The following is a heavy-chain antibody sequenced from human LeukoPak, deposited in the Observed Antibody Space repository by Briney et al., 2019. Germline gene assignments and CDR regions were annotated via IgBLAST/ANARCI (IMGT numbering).Heavy chain of an antibody. J-gene: IGHJ4*02. D-gene: IGHD6-13*01. V-gene: IGHV4-34*01. Sequence: TSETLSLTCAVYGGSFSGYYWSWIRQPPGKGLEWIGEINHSGSTNYNPSLKSRVTISVDTSKNQFSLKLSSVTAADTAVYYCARAPGYSSSWYVMDYWGQGTLVTVSS. CDR2: INHSGST. CDR1: GGSFSGYY. CDR3: ARAPGYSSSWYVMDY.